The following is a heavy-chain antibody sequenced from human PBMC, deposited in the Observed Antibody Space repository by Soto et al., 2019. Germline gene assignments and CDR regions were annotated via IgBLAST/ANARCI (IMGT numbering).Heavy chain of an antibody. CDR3: ARDGRRWDLPADY. CDR1: GFTFSSYA. V-gene: IGHV3-23*01. Sequence: HPGVSLGLSCAASGFTFSSYAMSWFRQAPGKGLEWVSAISGGGGSTYYADSVKGRFTISRDNSKNTLYLQMNSLRAEDTAVYYCARDGRRWDLPADYWGQGALVNVSS. D-gene: IGHD1-26*01. CDR2: ISGGGGST. J-gene: IGHJ4*02.